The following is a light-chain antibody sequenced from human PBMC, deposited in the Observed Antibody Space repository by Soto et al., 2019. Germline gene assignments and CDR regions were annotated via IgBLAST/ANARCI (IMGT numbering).Light chain of an antibody. J-gene: IGLJ2*01. CDR3: SSYTSSTTVL. V-gene: IGLV2-14*01. CDR1: SSDVGGHNY. Sequence: QSVLTQPASVSGSPGQSITISCTGTSSDVGGHNYVSWYQQHPGKAPKLMIYAVSNRPSGVSSRFSGSKSGNTASLTISGLQAEDEADYYCSSYTSSTTVLFGGGTKVTVL. CDR2: AVS.